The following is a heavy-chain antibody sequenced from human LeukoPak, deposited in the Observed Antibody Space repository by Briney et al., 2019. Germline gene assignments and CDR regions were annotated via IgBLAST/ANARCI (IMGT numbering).Heavy chain of an antibody. D-gene: IGHD3-22*01. CDR1: GFTFSSYG. V-gene: IGHV3-NL1*01. J-gene: IGHJ6*03. Sequence: PGGSLRLSCAASGFTFSSYGMHWVRQAPGKGLEWVSVIYSGGSTYYADSVKGRFTISRDNSKNTLYLQMNSLRAEDTAVYYCAREGRVSDSSGYQFLYYYYYMDVWGKGTTVTISS. CDR3: AREGRVSDSSGYQFLYYYYYMDV. CDR2: IYSGGST.